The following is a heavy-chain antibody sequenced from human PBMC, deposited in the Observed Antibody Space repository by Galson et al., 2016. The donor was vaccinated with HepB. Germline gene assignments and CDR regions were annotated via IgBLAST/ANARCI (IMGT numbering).Heavy chain of an antibody. J-gene: IGHJ3*02. CDR3: ARGSTMRLEVDFDI. V-gene: IGHV1-69*13. D-gene: IGHD5/OR15-5a*01. CDR1: GGTFSDYD. Sequence: SVKVSCKASGGTFSDYDFSWVRQAPGQGLEWMGGIIPILDTTKYAQKFQGRVTISADESSRTAYMELRSLRSVDTAVYYCARGSTMRLEVDFDIWGRGTMVTVS. CDR2: IIPILDTT.